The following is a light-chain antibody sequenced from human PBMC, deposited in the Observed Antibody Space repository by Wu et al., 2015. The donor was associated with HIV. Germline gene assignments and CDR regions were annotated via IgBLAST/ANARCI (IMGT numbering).Light chain of an antibody. V-gene: IGKV1-5*03. J-gene: IGKJ1*01. CDR1: DYFNYRG. CDR3: QQFKSYPWT. CDR2: EAS. Sequence: VGDRRHLHFDRAESDYFNYRGSDRYQQKPGKAPKLLIYEASTLESGVPSRFSGSGSGTEFTLTISSLQPDDFASYYCQQFKSYPWTFGQGTKVEIK.